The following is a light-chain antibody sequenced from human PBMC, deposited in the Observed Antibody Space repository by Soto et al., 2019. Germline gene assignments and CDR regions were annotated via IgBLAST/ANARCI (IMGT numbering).Light chain of an antibody. Sequence: QSALTQPPSASGSPGQSVTISCTGTSSDIGAYNYVSWFQQHPGEAPKLIISEVNKRPSGVPDRFSGSKSGNTASLTVSGLQAEDEADYYCTSYGGRDNLMFGGGTKVNGL. CDR1: SSDIGAYNY. CDR2: EVN. CDR3: TSYGGRDNLM. V-gene: IGLV2-8*01. J-gene: IGLJ3*02.